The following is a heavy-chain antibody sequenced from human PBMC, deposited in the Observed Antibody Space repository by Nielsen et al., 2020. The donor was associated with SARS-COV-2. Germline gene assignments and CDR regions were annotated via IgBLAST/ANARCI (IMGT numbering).Heavy chain of an antibody. J-gene: IGHJ3*02. CDR1: GGSISSNKW. D-gene: IGHD4-23*01. V-gene: IGHV4-4*02. CDR3: ARGSAVVTLDAFDI. CDR2: IYHSGST. Sequence: SETLSLTCAVSGGSISSNKWWSWVRQPPGKGLEWIGEIYHSGSTNYNPSLKSRVTISVDTSKKQFSLQLSPVTAADTAVYYCARGSAVVTLDAFDIWGQGTMVTVSS.